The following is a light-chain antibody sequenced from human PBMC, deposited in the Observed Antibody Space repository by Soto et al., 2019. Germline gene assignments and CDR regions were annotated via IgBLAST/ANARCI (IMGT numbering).Light chain of an antibody. V-gene: IGKV3-11*01. CDR2: DAS. CDR1: QSVSIY. Sequence: EIVLTQSPGTLSLSPGDRATLSCRASQSVSIYLAWYQQKPGQAPRLLIYDASNRVTGIPARFSGIGSGTDFTLTISSVEPEDFAVYYCQQRVDWLTFGGGTKLEIK. J-gene: IGKJ4*01. CDR3: QQRVDWLT.